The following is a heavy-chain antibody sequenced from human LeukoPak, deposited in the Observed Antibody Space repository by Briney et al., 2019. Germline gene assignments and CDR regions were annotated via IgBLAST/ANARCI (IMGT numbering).Heavy chain of an antibody. CDR3: AKDTYYYDSSGCLDY. J-gene: IGHJ4*02. CDR1: GFAFSDYA. D-gene: IGHD3-22*01. V-gene: IGHV3-23*01. CDR2: ISGSGGST. Sequence: GGSLRLSCAASGFAFSDYAMTWVRQAPGKGLEWVSAISGSGGSTYYADSVKGRFTISRDNSKNTLYLQMNSLRAEDTAVYYCAKDTYYYDSSGCLDYWGQGTLVTVSS.